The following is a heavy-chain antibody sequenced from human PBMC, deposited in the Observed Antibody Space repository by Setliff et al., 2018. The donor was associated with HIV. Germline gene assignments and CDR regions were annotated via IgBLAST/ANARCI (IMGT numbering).Heavy chain of an antibody. J-gene: IGHJ3*02. Sequence: GGSLRLSCTASGFTFGDYAMSWVRQAPGKGLEWVGFIRSKAYGGTTEYAASVKDRFTVSRDDSKSIAYLQISSLKTEDTAVYYCTRDKGYAFDIWGQGTMVTVS. D-gene: IGHD5-18*01. V-gene: IGHV3-49*04. CDR2: IRSKAYGGTT. CDR3: TRDKGYAFDI. CDR1: GFTFGDYA.